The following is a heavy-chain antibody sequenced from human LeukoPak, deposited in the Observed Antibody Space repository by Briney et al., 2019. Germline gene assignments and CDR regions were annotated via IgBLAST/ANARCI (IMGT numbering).Heavy chain of an antibody. D-gene: IGHD6-19*01. CDR3: AKKTMTPAGPFDY. Sequence: GGSLRLSCAASGFTFSSFGMHWVRQAPGKGLEWVAFIWYDSSTKICADSVKGRFTVSRDNSKNTLYLQMNSLRPEDTAVYYCAKKTMTPAGPFDYWGQGTLVTVSS. CDR1: GFTFSSFG. J-gene: IGHJ4*02. CDR2: IWYDSSTK. V-gene: IGHV3-30*02.